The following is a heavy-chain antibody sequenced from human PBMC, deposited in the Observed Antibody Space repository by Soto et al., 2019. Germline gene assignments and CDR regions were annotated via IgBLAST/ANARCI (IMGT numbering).Heavy chain of an antibody. CDR2: IWYDGSNK. D-gene: IGHD4-17*01. Sequence: QVQLVESGGGVVQPGRSLRLSCAASGFTFSSYGMHWVRQAPGKGLEWVAVIWYDGSNKYYADSVKGRFTISRDNSKNTLYLQMNSLRAEDTAVYYCARDTGDYPGDYYYYGMDVWGQGTTLTVSS. J-gene: IGHJ6*02. CDR3: ARDTGDYPGDYYYYGMDV. V-gene: IGHV3-33*01. CDR1: GFTFSSYG.